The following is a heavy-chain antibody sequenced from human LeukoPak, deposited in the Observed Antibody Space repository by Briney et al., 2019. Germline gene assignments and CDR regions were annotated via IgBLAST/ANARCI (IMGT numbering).Heavy chain of an antibody. J-gene: IGHJ2*01. Sequence: SVKVSCKASGGTFSSYAISWVRQAPGQGLEWMGGIIPIFGTANYAQKFQGRVTITTDESTSTAYMELNSLKTEDTAVYYCTRDRVVAAAGRYWYFDLWGRGTLVTVSS. CDR2: IIPIFGTA. D-gene: IGHD6-13*01. CDR3: TRDRVVAAAGRYWYFDL. CDR1: GGTFSSYA. V-gene: IGHV1-69*05.